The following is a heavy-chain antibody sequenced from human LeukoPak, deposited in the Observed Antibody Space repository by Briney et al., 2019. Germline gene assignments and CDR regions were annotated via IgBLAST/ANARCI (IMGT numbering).Heavy chain of an antibody. CDR1: GFTFSTYN. J-gene: IGHJ4*02. CDR2: MLSDGSNK. Sequence: GGSLRLSCAASGFTFSTYNMHWVRQAPGKGLEWVALMLSDGSNKYHADSVKGRFTISRDNSKNALFLQVNSLRDEDTAVYYCAKDSGYSYGHGLDYWGQGTLVTVSS. V-gene: IGHV3-33*06. D-gene: IGHD5-18*01. CDR3: AKDSGYSYGHGLDY.